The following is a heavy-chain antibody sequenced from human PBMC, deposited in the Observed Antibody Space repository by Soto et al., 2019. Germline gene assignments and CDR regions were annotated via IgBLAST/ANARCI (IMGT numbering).Heavy chain of an antibody. J-gene: IGHJ6*03. CDR2: IYSGGST. D-gene: IGHD6-13*01. CDR1: GFTVSSNY. Sequence: PGGSLRLSCAASGFTVSSNYMSGVRQAPGKGLEWVSVIYSGGSTYYADSVKGRFTISRDNSKNTLYLQMNSLRAEDTAVYYCARGLAADGRAYYSYMDVWGKETTVTISS. V-gene: IGHV3-66*01. CDR3: ARGLAADGRAYYSYMDV.